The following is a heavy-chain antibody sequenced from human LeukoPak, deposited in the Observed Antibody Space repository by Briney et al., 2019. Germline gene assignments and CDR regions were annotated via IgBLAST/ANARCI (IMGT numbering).Heavy chain of an antibody. CDR1: GGSFSGYY. V-gene: IGHV4-34*01. D-gene: IGHD2-2*02. J-gene: IGHJ4*02. Sequence: SETLSLTCAVYGGSFSGYYWSWIRQPPGKGLEWIGEINHSGSTNYNPSLKSRVTISVDTSKNQFSLKLSSVTAADTAVYYCAREGGYCSSTSCYTRVYYFDYWGQGTLVIVSS. CDR2: INHSGST. CDR3: AREGGYCSSTSCYTRVYYFDY.